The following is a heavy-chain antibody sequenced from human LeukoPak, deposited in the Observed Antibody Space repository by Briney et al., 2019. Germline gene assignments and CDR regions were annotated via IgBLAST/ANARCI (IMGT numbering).Heavy chain of an antibody. V-gene: IGHV1-8*03. Sequence: VASVKVSCKSSGYTFTIYDINWVRQATGQGLEWMGWMNPNSGNTGYAQKFQGRVTITRNTSISTAYMELSSLRSEDTAVYYCARTFEYSSSSGDYWGQGTLVTVSS. D-gene: IGHD6-6*01. CDR1: GYTFTIYD. CDR2: MNPNSGNT. J-gene: IGHJ4*02. CDR3: ARTFEYSSSSGDY.